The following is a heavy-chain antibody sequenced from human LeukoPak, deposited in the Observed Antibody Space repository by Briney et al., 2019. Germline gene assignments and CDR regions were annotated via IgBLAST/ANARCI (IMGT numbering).Heavy chain of an antibody. Sequence: GGTLRLSCAASGFTFSSYGMSWVRQAPGKGLEWVSAISGSGGSTYYADSVKGRFTISRDNSKNTLYLQMNSLRAEDTAVYYCARDGSAMVRGLAFDIWGQGTMVTVSS. CDR1: GFTFSSYG. J-gene: IGHJ3*02. D-gene: IGHD3-10*01. CDR2: ISGSGGST. V-gene: IGHV3-23*01. CDR3: ARDGSAMVRGLAFDI.